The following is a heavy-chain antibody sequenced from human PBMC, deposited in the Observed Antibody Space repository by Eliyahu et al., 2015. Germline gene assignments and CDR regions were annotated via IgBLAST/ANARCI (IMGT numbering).Heavy chain of an antibody. Sequence: QVQLVQSGSELKEPGASVKVSCKAXGYXFTTSALNWXRQAPGQGLEWMGWINTNTGNPTYAQGFTGRFVFSLDTSLSTAYLRISSLKAEDTAVYYCARVVGYCSDISCYSVYWGQGTLVTVSS. CDR3: ARVVGYCSDISCYSVY. V-gene: IGHV7-4-1*02. J-gene: IGHJ4*02. CDR2: INTNTGNP. CDR1: GYXFTTSA. D-gene: IGHD2-15*01.